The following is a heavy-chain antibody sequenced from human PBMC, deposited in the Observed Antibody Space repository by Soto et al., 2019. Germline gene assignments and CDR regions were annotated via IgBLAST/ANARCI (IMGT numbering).Heavy chain of an antibody. V-gene: IGHV3-30*18. D-gene: IGHD1-26*01. J-gene: IGHJ6*02. Sequence: VQLVESGGGVVQPGRSLRLSCAASGFTFSSYGMHWVRQAPGKGLEWVAVISYDGSNKYYADSVKGRFTISRDNYKNTLYLQMNSLRAEDTAVYYCAKAVGATSRAYYYGMDVWGQGTTVTVSS. CDR2: ISYDGSNK. CDR1: GFTFSSYG. CDR3: AKAVGATSRAYYYGMDV.